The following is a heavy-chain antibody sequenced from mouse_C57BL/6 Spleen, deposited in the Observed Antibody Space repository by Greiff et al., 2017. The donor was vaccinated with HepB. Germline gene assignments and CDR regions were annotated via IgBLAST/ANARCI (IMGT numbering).Heavy chain of an antibody. CDR1: GYTFTSYW. Sequence: QVQLQQSGAELAKPGASVKLSCKASGYTFTSYWMHWVKQRPGQGLEWIGYINPSSGYTKYNQKFKDKATLTADKSSSTAYMQLSSLTYEDPAVYYCARPYSSGYVWFAYWGQGTLVTVSA. CDR2: INPSSGYT. D-gene: IGHD3-2*02. V-gene: IGHV1-7*01. J-gene: IGHJ3*01. CDR3: ARPYSSGYVWFAY.